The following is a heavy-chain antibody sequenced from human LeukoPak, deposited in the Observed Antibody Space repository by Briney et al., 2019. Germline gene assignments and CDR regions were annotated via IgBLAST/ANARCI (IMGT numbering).Heavy chain of an antibody. CDR2: IKQDGSEI. V-gene: IGHV3-7*03. CDR3: ARSSYSSSSSV. CDR1: GFTMRNHW. Sequence: GGSLRLSCAASGFTMRNHWMSWVRQAPGKGLEWVADIKQDGSEIHYVDSVKGRFTISRDNAKNSLYLQMNSLRVEDTAVYYCARSSYSSSSSVWGQGTMVTVSS. J-gene: IGHJ3*01. D-gene: IGHD6-6*01.